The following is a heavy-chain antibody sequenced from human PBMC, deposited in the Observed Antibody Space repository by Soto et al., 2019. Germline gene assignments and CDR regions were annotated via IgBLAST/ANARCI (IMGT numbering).Heavy chain of an antibody. D-gene: IGHD2-8*01. CDR2: INPKSGGT. Sequence: QVQLVQSGAEVKKPGASVKVSCKASGYSFSDYHIHWVRQAPGQGLEWLGRINPKSGGTSSAQKFQGWVTMTRDTSISTAYMELTRLRSDDTDVYFCARGHSTDCSNGVCSFFYNHEMDVWGQGTTVTVSS. CDR1: GYSFSDYH. J-gene: IGHJ6*02. V-gene: IGHV1-2*04. CDR3: ARGHSTDCSNGVCSFFYNHEMDV.